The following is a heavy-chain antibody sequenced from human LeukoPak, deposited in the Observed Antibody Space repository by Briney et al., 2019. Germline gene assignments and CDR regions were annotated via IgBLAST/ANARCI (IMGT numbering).Heavy chain of an antibody. CDR1: GFTFSSYS. V-gene: IGHV3-48*01. Sequence: GGSLRLSCAASGFTFSSYSMNWVRQAPGKGLEWVSYISSSSSTIYYADSVKGRFTISRDNAKNSLYLQMNSLRAEDTAVYYCARDDSSAKPPLYYYYGMDVWGQGTTVTVSS. J-gene: IGHJ6*02. CDR3: ARDDSSAKPPLYYYYGMDV. CDR2: ISSSSSTI. D-gene: IGHD3-22*01.